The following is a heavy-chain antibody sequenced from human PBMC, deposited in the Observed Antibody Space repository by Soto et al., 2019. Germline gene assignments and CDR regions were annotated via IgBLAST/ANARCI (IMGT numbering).Heavy chain of an antibody. CDR2: ISGSGAGT. CDR3: ARTDWTVVPAANFDY. J-gene: IGHJ4*02. CDR1: GFTFTNFA. D-gene: IGHD2-2*01. Sequence: GGSLRLSCAASGFTFTNFAMSWVRQAPGKGLEWVSAISGSGAGTYFADSVKGRFTISRDNSKNTLYLQMNSLRAEDTAVYYCARTDWTVVPAANFDYWGQGTLVTVSS. V-gene: IGHV3-23*01.